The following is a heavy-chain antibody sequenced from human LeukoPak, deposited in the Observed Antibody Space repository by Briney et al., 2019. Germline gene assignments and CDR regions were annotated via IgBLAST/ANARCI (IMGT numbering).Heavy chain of an antibody. D-gene: IGHD1-26*01. V-gene: IGHV1-69*04. CDR3: ARDLSGIVGATPQDY. CDR1: GGTFSSYA. J-gene: IGHJ4*02. CDR2: IIPILGIA. Sequence: SVKVSCKASGGTFSSYAISWVRQAPGQGLEWMGRIIPILGIANYAQKFQGRVTITADKSTSTAYMELSSLRSEDTAVYYCARDLSGIVGATPQDYWGQGTLVTVSS.